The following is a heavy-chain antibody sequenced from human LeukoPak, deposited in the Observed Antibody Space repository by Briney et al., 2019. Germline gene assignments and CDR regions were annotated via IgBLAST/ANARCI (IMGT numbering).Heavy chain of an antibody. CDR3: AREFYDILTGYQDIFDV. CDR2: IYSGAGT. D-gene: IGHD3-9*01. Sequence: GGSLRLSCAASGFTVSRNYMSWVRQAPGKGLQWVSVIYSGAGTYYADSVKGRFTISRDNPKNTLYLQMSSLRAEDTAVYYCAREFYDILTGYQDIFDVWGQGTMVTVSS. V-gene: IGHV3-53*05. CDR1: GFTVSRNY. J-gene: IGHJ3*01.